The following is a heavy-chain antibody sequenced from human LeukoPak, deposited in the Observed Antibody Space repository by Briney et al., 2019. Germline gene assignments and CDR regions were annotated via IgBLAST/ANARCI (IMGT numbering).Heavy chain of an antibody. V-gene: IGHV3-30*04. Sequence: GGSLRLSCAASGFTFSSYAMHWVRQAPGKGLEWVAVISYDGSNKYYADSVKGRFTISRDNSKNTLYLQMNSLRAEDTAVYDCARVDFQHWGQGTLVTVSS. CDR2: ISYDGSNK. CDR1: GFTFSSYA. CDR3: ARVDFQH. J-gene: IGHJ1*01.